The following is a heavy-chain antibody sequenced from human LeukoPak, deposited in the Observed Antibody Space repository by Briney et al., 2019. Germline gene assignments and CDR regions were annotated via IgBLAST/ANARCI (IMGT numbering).Heavy chain of an antibody. J-gene: IGHJ3*02. CDR3: ARHRSGI. D-gene: IGHD6-19*01. CDR2: IYYSGST. Sequence: SETLSLTCTFSGASISGYYCSWIRQPPGKGLEWIAHIYYSGSTYYSPSLKSRVTISVDTSKNQFSLKLSSVTAADTAVYYCARHRSGIWGQGTMVTVSS. V-gene: IGHV4-59*08. CDR1: GASISGYY.